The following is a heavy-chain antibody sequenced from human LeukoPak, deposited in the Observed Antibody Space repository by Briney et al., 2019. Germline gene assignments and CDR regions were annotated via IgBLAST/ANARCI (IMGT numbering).Heavy chain of an antibody. Sequence: PSETLSLTCAVYGGSFSGYYWSWIRQPPGKGLEWIGEINHSGSTNYNPSLKSRVTISVDTSKNQFSLKLSSVTAADTAVYYCARGRFGPHYGYWGQGTLVTVSS. V-gene: IGHV4-34*01. D-gene: IGHD3-10*01. CDR2: INHSGST. J-gene: IGHJ4*02. CDR1: GGSFSGYY. CDR3: ARGRFGPHYGY.